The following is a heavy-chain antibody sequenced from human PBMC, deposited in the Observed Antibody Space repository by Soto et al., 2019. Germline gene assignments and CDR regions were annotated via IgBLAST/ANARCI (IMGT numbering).Heavy chain of an antibody. CDR2: ISWNDDK. Sequence: QITLKESGPTLVHPTQTLTLTCTFSGFSLSTGGVDVGWIRQPPGKALEWLALISWNDDKHYSPSLSSRPTITKDTSKNQVVLTTTNMDPEHTATYFCARVKVMDDSKGYSRVPFVSWGQGTLCSVSA. CDR3: ARVKVMDDSKGYSRVPFVS. CDR1: GFSLSTGGVD. D-gene: IGHD3-22*01. V-gene: IGHV2-5*01. J-gene: IGHJ4*02.